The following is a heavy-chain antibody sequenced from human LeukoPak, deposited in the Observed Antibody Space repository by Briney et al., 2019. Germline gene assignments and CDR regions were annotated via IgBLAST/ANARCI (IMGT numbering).Heavy chain of an antibody. CDR1: GGSISSYY. D-gene: IGHD6-13*01. CDR2: IYYSGST. CDR3: ARHPPYSSSRVPFDI. J-gene: IGHJ3*02. V-gene: IGHV4-59*08. Sequence: SETLSLTCTVSGGSISSYYWSWIRQPPGKGLEWIGYIYYSGSTNYNPSLQSRVTMSVDASKNQFSLKVSSVTAADTAVYYCARHPPYSSSRVPFDIWGQGTMVSVSS.